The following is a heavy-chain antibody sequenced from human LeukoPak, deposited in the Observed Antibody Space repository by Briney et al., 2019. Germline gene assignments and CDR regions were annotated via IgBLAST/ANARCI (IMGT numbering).Heavy chain of an antibody. J-gene: IGHJ4*02. V-gene: IGHV3-30*04. CDR2: ISYDGSNK. CDR3: AKNAITIVTYINHQFDY. Sequence: GGSLRLSCAASGFTFSSYAMHWVRQAPGKGLEWVAVISYDGSNKYYADSVKGRFTISRDNSKNILYLQMNSLRAEDTAIYYCAKNAITIVTYINHQFDYWGQGTLVTVSS. D-gene: IGHD1-26*01. CDR1: GFTFSSYA.